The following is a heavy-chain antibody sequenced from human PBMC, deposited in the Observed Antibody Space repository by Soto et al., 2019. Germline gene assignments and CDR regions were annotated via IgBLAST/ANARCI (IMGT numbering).Heavy chain of an antibody. Sequence: GGSLRLSCVVSSFTFSDYHMAWIRQAPGKGLEWVSYISGSGKTVYYADSVEGRFTISRDNTKNSLFLQMNSLRAGDTAIYYCARNFLDFWSGVGFDPWGQGTLVTVCS. J-gene: IGHJ5*02. D-gene: IGHD3-3*01. CDR1: SFTFSDYH. CDR2: ISGSGKTV. CDR3: ARNFLDFWSGVGFDP. V-gene: IGHV3-11*01.